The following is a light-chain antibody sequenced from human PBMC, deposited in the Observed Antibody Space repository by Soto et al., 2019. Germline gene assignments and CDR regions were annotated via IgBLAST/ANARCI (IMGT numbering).Light chain of an antibody. CDR3: HQYGISPPT. CDR2: DAS. Sequence: EIVLTQSPGTLSLSPGERATLSCRASQSVSYYLAWYQQKPGQAPRLLIYDASNRATGTPDRFSGSGSGTDFTLTISSLEPEDFAVFYCHQYGISPPTFGPGTKVDIK. V-gene: IGKV3-20*01. J-gene: IGKJ1*01. CDR1: QSVSYY.